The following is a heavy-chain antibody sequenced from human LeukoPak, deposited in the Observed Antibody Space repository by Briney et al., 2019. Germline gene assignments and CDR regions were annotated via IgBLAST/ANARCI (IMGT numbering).Heavy chain of an antibody. CDR1: GYSISSGYY. CDR2: IYHSGST. Sequence: SETLSLTCAVSGYSISSGYYGGRIRQPPGQGLEWIGTIYHSGSTYYNPSLKSRVTISVDTSKNQFSLKLSSVTAADTAVYYCARVVVCSSTSCYGEGGPNWFDPWGQGTLVTVSS. CDR3: ARVVVCSSTSCYGEGGPNWFDP. J-gene: IGHJ5*02. V-gene: IGHV4-38-2*01. D-gene: IGHD2-2*01.